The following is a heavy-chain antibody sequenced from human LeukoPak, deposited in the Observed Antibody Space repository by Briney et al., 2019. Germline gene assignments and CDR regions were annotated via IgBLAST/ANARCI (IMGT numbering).Heavy chain of an antibody. D-gene: IGHD5-18*01. V-gene: IGHV4-59*01. CDR1: GGSISSYY. CDR3: ARTTEGGYSYGYFYYYYMDV. CDR2: IYYSGST. J-gene: IGHJ6*03. Sequence: SETLSLTCTVSGGSISSYYWSWIRQPPGKGLEWIGYIYYSGSTNYKSSLKSRVTISVDTSKNQFSLKLSSVTAADAAVYYCARTTEGGYSYGYFYYYYMDVWGKGTTVTISS.